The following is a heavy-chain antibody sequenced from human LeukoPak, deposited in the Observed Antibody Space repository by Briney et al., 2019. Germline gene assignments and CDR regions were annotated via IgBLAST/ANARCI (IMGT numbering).Heavy chain of an antibody. CDR1: GYTFTSYA. CDR2: ISAYNGNT. D-gene: IGHD3-3*01. CDR3: ARGGVRDYDFWSGPGDYMDV. V-gene: IGHV1-18*01. J-gene: IGHJ6*03. Sequence: GASVKVSCKASGYTFTSYAMNWVRQAPAQGLEWMGWISAYNGNTNYAQKLQGRVTMTTDTSTSTAYMELRSLRSDDTAVYYCARGGVRDYDFWSGPGDYMDVWGKGTTVTVSS.